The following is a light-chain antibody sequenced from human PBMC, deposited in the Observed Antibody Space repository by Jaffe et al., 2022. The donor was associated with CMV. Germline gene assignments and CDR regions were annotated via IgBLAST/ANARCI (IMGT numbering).Light chain of an antibody. Sequence: EIVLTQSPGTLSLSPGERATLSCRASQSVNSNYLSWYQQKPGQAPRLLVHGASIRATGIPDRFSGSGSGTDFTLTISRPEPEDFAVYYCRQYGGSPQTFGQGTKMEIK. V-gene: IGKV3-20*01. J-gene: IGKJ1*01. CDR3: RQYGGSPQT. CDR1: QSVNSNY. CDR2: GAS.